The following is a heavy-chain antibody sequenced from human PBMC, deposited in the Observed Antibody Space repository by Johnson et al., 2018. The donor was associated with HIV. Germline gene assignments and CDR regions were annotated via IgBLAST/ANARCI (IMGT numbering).Heavy chain of an antibody. D-gene: IGHD1-1*01. Sequence: QVQLVESGGGLIHPGGSLRLSCAASGFTFSSYAMHWVRQAPGEGLEWVAVISYDGSNKYYADSAKGRFTISRDNSKNTLYLQMNSLRAEDTALYYCARVNSAAAFDIWGQGTMVTVSS. J-gene: IGHJ3*02. V-gene: IGHV3-30*04. CDR2: ISYDGSNK. CDR3: ARVNSAAAFDI. CDR1: GFTFSSYA.